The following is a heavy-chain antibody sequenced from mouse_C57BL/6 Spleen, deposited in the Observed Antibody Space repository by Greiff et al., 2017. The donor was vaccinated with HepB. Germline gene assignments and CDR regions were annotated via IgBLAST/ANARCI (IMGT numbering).Heavy chain of an antibody. CDR2: ISSGSSTI. D-gene: IGHD2-2*01. CDR3: ARGWGYLYYYAMDY. V-gene: IGHV5-17*01. Sequence: EVKLVESGGGLVKPGGSLKLSCAASGFTFSDYGMHWVRQAPEKGLEWVAYISSGSSTIYYADKVKGRVTISRANSKNTPYLQMTRLRSEDTAMYYCARGWGYLYYYAMDYWGQGTSVTVSS. CDR1: GFTFSDYG. J-gene: IGHJ4*01.